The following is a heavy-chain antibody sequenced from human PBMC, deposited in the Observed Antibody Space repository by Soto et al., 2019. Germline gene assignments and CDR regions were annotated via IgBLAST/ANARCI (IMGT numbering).Heavy chain of an antibody. J-gene: IGHJ4*02. V-gene: IGHV4-34*01. Sequence: QVQLQQWGAGLLKPSETLSLTCAVYGGSFSGYYWSWIRQPPGKGLEWIGEINHSGSTNYNPSLKSRVTISVDPSKNQFSLKLSSVTAADTAVYYCAGGTVVTPGRKYYFDYWGQGTLVTVSS. D-gene: IGHD2-21*02. CDR3: AGGTVVTPGRKYYFDY. CDR2: INHSGST. CDR1: GGSFSGYY.